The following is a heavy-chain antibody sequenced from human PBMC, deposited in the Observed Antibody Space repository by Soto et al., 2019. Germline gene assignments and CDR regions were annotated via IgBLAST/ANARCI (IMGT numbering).Heavy chain of an antibody. Sequence: QVQLVQSGPEVKKPGSSVKVSCKVSGGTFSSHAINWLRQAPGQGLEWMGVIIPVTDRSNNAEKFQGRGTITADKSTTTVYRELSSLTFDDTGVYFCARGNKGPGHYGPGSQGWYGPWGQGTLVTVSS. CDR1: GGTFSSHA. CDR3: ARGNKGPGHYGPGSQGWYGP. D-gene: IGHD3-10*01. V-gene: IGHV1-69*14. J-gene: IGHJ5*02. CDR2: IIPVTDRS.